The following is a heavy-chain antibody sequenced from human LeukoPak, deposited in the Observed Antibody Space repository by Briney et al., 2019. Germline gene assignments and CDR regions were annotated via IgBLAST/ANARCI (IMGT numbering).Heavy chain of an antibody. J-gene: IGHJ4*02. CDR3: ARDGSGSDHHFDY. CDR1: GLTFSSYG. V-gene: IGHV3-33*08. D-gene: IGHD3-10*01. CDR2: VWYDGNNN. Sequence: GGSLRLSCAASGLTFSSYGMHWVRQAPGKGLEWVAFVWYDGNNNYHADSVKGRFTIYRDNSMNTLYLQMNSLKAEDTAVYYCARDGSGSDHHFDYWGQGTLVTVSS.